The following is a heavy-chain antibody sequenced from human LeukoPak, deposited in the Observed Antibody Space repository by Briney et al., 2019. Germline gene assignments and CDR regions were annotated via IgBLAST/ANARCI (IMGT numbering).Heavy chain of an antibody. Sequence: SQTLSLTCTVSGGSISSGGYYWSWIRQHPGKGLEWIGYIYYSGSTYYNPSLKSRVTISVDTSKNQFSLKLSSVTAADTAVYYCARGGEGSGSYYNSYWGQGTLVTVSS. CDR2: IYYSGST. J-gene: IGHJ4*02. CDR1: GGSISSGGYY. D-gene: IGHD3-10*01. CDR3: ARGGEGSGSYYNSY. V-gene: IGHV4-31*03.